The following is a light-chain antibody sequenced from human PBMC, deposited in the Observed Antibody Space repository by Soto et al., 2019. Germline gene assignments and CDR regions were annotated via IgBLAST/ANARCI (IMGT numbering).Light chain of an antibody. V-gene: IGKV1-5*01. CDR1: QSISSW. CDR2: DAS. J-gene: IGKJ1*01. Sequence: VGDRVTLTCRASQSISSWLAWYQQKPGKAPKLLISDASRLESGVPSRCSGGGSGTEFTLTISSLKLDDFATYYCQQYNSYSPSWTFGQGTKVDI. CDR3: QQYNSYSPSWT.